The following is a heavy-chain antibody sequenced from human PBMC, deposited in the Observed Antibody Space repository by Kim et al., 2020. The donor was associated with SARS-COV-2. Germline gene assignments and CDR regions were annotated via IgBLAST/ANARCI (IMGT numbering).Heavy chain of an antibody. D-gene: IGHD3-22*01. V-gene: IGHV1-18*04. J-gene: IGHJ3*02. CDR2: ISAYNGNT. Sequence: ASVKVSCKASGYTFTSYGISWVRQAPGQGLEWMGWISAYNGNTNYAQKLQGRVTMTTDTSTSTAYMELRSLRSDDTAVYYCAIYYDSSGYYPWGAFDIWGQGTMVTVSS. CDR1: GYTFTSYG. CDR3: AIYYDSSGYYPWGAFDI.